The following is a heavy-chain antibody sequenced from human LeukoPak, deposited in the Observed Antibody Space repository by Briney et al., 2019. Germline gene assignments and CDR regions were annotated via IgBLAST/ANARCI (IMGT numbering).Heavy chain of an antibody. V-gene: IGHV1-2*02. J-gene: IGHJ4*02. CDR2: ITPSGGT. Sequence: ASVNVSFKASVYTFTSYAIHWVRQAPGQGLEWMGWITPSGGTNYPQKIQGRVAITWDTSITTAYMDLSRLTSDDTAVYYCARDRYGDGFAHLDYWGQGALVTVSS. CDR1: VYTFTSYA. D-gene: IGHD5-24*01. CDR3: ARDRYGDGFAHLDY.